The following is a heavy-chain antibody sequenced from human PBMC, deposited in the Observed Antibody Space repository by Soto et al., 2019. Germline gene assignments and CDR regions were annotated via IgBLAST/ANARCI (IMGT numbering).Heavy chain of an antibody. CDR3: GRSRASSSSGHS. J-gene: IGHJ4*02. V-gene: IGHV1-18*01. D-gene: IGHD6-6*01. CDR2: LNYNGQV. Sequence: QVQLVQSGGEVKKPGASVKVSCKASGYTFTRYSITWVRQAPGQGLEWIGWLNYNGQVNHGQKLQGRVTITTDTATIRVDMKLRSLTSDCTAVNFWGRSRASSSSGHSWGQGTLLTGST. CDR1: GYTFTRYS.